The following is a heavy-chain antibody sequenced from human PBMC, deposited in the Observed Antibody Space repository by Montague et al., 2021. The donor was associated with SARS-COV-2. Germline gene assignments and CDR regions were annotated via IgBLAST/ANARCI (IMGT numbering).Heavy chain of an antibody. CDR1: GFTFDDYG. CDR2: ISRSGDRT. D-gene: IGHD3-10*01. CDR3: SRGGGMIRGVVDF. Sequence: SLRLSCAASGFTFDDYGMSWVRQVPGKGLEWVSGISRSGDRTAYGDSVKDRFTISRDNAKNSLYLQMNSLRLEDTAFYHCSRGGGMIRGVVDFWGQGILVSVSS. V-gene: IGHV3-20*01. J-gene: IGHJ4*02.